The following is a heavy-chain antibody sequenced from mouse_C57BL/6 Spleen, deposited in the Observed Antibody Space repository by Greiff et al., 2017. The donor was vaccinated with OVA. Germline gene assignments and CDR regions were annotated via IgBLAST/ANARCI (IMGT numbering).Heavy chain of an antibody. CDR1: GYTFTSYG. V-gene: IGHV1-81*01. CDR3: ARYYYGSSYAMDY. Sequence: VQLQESGAELARPGASVKLSCKASGYTFTSYGISWVKQRTGQGLEWIGEIYPRSGNTYYNEKFKGKATLTADKSSSTAYMELRSLTSEDSAVYFCARYYYGSSYAMDYWGQGTSVTVSS. CDR2: IYPRSGNT. J-gene: IGHJ4*01. D-gene: IGHD1-1*01.